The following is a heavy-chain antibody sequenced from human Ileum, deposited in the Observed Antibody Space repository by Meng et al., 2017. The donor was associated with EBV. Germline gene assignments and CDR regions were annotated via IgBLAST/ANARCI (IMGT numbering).Heavy chain of an antibody. V-gene: IGHV4-61*03. CDR2: VDDSGA. J-gene: IGHJ5*02. CDR1: GDFVSSNNYH. CDR3: AFYFVGRGGTGS. Sequence: QVQVQESGPGLVKPSATLFLTCSVSGDFVSSNNYHWSWIRQPPGKGLEWIGFVDDSGAKYNPSLNSRVTISIDTARNHFVLTLTSVTAADTAVYYCAFYFVGRGGTGSWGQGTLVTVYS. D-gene: IGHD2-8*02.